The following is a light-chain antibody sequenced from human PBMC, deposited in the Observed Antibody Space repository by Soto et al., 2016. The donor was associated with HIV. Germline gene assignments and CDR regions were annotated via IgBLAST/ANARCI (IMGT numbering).Light chain of an antibody. CDR1: NIGSKS. CDR2: ADS. Sequence: SYVLTQPPSVSVAPGKTARITCGGNNIGSKSVHWYQQRPGQAPVLVVYADSDRPSGIPERFSGSNFGNTATLTISRVEAGDEADYYCQVWDSSSDLVIFGGGTKLSVL. V-gene: IGLV3-21*03. J-gene: IGLJ2*01. CDR3: QVWDSSSDLVI.